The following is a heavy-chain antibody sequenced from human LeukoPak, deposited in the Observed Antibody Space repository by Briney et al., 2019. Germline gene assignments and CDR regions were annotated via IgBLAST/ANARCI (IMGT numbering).Heavy chain of an antibody. CDR3: VKDGADYGENGWFDP. V-gene: IGHV3-64D*09. CDR1: GFAFSIFA. CDR2: ISSNGRST. D-gene: IGHD4-17*01. Sequence: GGSLRLSCSASGFAFSIFAMHWVRQAPGKGLEYVSVISSNGRSTYYADSVKGRFTISRDNSKNTLFLQMSSLRPEDTAVYYCVKDGADYGENGWFDPWGQGTLVTVSS. J-gene: IGHJ5*02.